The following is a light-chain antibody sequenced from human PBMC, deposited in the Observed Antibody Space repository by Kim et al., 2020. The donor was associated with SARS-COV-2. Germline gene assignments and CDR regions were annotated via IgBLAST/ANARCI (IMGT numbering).Light chain of an antibody. J-gene: IGKJ1*01. CDR2: GAS. Sequence: ATVGDRVTITCRASQGISNYLAWYQQKPGKGPKVLIYGASTLQSGVPSRFSGSGSGTDFTLTISSLQPEDVATYYCQKYNRAPRTFGQGTKVEIK. CDR3: QKYNRAPRT. CDR1: QGISNY. V-gene: IGKV1-27*01.